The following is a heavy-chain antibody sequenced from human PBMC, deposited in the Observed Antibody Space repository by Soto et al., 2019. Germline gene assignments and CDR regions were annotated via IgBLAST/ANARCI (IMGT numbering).Heavy chain of an antibody. CDR3: ARVVMTTVPASYYYGMDV. CDR1: GGSFNSHA. D-gene: IGHD4-4*01. CDR2: VIPIFTSA. V-gene: IGHV1-69*01. J-gene: IGHJ6*02. Sequence: QVQLVQSGAEVKKPGSSVKVSCKASGGSFNSHAFSWVRQAPGQGLEWLGGVIPIFTSANYAQKFQGRVTITADESTSTAYMELTSLRSEDTAVYYCARVVMTTVPASYYYGMDVWGQGTTVTVSS.